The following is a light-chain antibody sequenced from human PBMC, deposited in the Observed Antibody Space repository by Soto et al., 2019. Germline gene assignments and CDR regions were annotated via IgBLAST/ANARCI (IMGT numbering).Light chain of an antibody. CDR3: QQRSTWPRT. CDR2: GAS. V-gene: IGKV3-20*01. J-gene: IGKJ4*01. Sequence: DIVLTQAPRTLSLTPGARATLSCRASQSVDRNYLAWYQHKPGQAPRLLIYGASTRATGIPDRFSGSGSGTDFTLTISRLEPEDFAVYYCQQRSTWPRTFGGGTKVDIK. CDR1: QSVDRNY.